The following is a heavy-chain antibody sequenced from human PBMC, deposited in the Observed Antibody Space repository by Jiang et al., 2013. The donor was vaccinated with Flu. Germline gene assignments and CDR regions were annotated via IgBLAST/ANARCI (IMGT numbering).Heavy chain of an antibody. D-gene: IGHD2-2*01. CDR3: ARGFISCTTASCTLGDC. CDR1: GFTFSSYS. J-gene: IGHJ4*02. Sequence: GLVQPGGSLRLSCAASGFTFSSYSMNWVRQAPGRGLEWVSYISSSSRTIYYADSVKGRFTISRDNAKNSLYLQMNSLRDEDTAVYYCARGFISCTTASCTLGDCWGQGTLVTVSS. CDR2: ISSSSRTI. V-gene: IGHV3-48*02.